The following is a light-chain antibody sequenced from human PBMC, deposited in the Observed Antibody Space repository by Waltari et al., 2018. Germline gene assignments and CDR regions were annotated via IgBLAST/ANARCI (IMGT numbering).Light chain of an antibody. V-gene: IGLV2-8*01. J-gene: IGLJ2*01. Sequence: QSALTQPPSASGSPGQSVTISCTGTSSDVGGYNYVSWYQHHPGKAPKLMIHGVTTRPSGVPYRFSGSKSGNTASLTVSGLQSEDEADYYCSSYAGSNTVVFGGGTKLTVL. CDR3: SSYAGSNTVV. CDR2: GVT. CDR1: SSDVGGYNY.